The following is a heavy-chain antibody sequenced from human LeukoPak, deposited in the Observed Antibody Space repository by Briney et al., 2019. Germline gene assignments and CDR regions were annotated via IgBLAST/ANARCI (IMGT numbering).Heavy chain of an antibody. CDR1: GYSINSGHW. Sequence: SETLSLTCTVSGYSINSGHWWGWIRQPPGKGLEWIGEINHSGSTNYNPSLKSRVTISVDTSKNQFSLKLSSVTAADTAVYYCARGWELFALDYWGQGTLVTVSS. CDR2: INHSGST. J-gene: IGHJ4*02. CDR3: ARGWELFALDY. D-gene: IGHD3-10*01. V-gene: IGHV4-38-2*02.